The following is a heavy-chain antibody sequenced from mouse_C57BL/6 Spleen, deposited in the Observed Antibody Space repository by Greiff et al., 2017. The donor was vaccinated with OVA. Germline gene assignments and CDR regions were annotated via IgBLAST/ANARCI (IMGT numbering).Heavy chain of an antibody. V-gene: IGHV3-6*01. J-gene: IGHJ2*01. CDR2: ISYDGSN. CDR3: ALRYYYGSSYEDY. D-gene: IGHD1-1*01. Sequence: DVQLQESGPGLVKPSQSLSLTCSVTGYSITSGYYWNWIRQFPGNKLEWMGYISYDGSNNYNPSLKNRISITRDTSKNQFFLKLNSVTTEDTATYYCALRYYYGSSYEDYWGQGTTLTVSS. CDR1: GYSITSGYY.